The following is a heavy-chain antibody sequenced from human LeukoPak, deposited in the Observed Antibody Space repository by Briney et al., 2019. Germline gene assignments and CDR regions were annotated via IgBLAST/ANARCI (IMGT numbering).Heavy chain of an antibody. V-gene: IGHV3-23*01. CDR3: AKPSYYDSSAYAFDI. CDR2: ISDSGSSR. Sequence: GFLRLSCAASRFTFSTYAMSWVRQAPGKGLEWVSSISDSGSSRYYADSVKGRFTISRDNSKNTLYLQMNSLRAEDTAIYYCAKPSYYDSSAYAFDIWGQGTMVTVSS. J-gene: IGHJ3*02. D-gene: IGHD3-22*01. CDR1: RFTFSTYA.